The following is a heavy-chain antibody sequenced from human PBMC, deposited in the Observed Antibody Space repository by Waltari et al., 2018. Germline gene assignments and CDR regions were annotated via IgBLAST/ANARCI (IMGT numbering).Heavy chain of an antibody. Sequence: EVQLVESGGGLVQPGGSLRLSCAASGFTVSSNYMGWVRQAPGKGLEWVSLINSDGRTYYADSVKGRFTISRDNYKNTVYLQMSRLRVEDTAVYYCAKDAGPVAAEGDYWGQGTLVTVSS. D-gene: IGHD6-19*01. CDR2: INSDGRT. J-gene: IGHJ4*02. CDR3: AKDAGPVAAEGDY. V-gene: IGHV3-66*01. CDR1: GFTVSSNY.